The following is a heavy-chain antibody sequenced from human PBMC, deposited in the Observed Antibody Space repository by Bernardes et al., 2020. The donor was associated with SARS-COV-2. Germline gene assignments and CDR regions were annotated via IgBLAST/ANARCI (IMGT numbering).Heavy chain of an antibody. CDR2: IYYSGST. J-gene: IGHJ4*02. V-gene: IGHV4-59*08. D-gene: IGHD6-13*01. Sequence: SETLSLTCTVSGGSISTYLWNWIRQPPGKGLEWIGNIYYSGSTNYNPSLKSRVTISVDTSKNQFSLKLSSVTAADTAIYYCAKYSSSWPYYFDYWGQGALVSVSS. CDR1: GGSISTYL. CDR3: AKYSSSWPYYFDY.